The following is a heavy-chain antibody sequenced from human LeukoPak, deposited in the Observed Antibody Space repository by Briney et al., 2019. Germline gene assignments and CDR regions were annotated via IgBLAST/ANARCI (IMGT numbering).Heavy chain of an antibody. CDR2: MSNSGSSI. J-gene: IGHJ6*02. CDR1: GFTFSSYD. Sequence: PGGSLRLCCAASGFTFSSYDMNWVRQAPGKGLEWISYMSNSGSSIYYAESVKGRFTISRDNAQNSLYLQMNSLRAEDTAVYYCAGGRALDVWGQGTTVTVSS. CDR3: AGGRALDV. V-gene: IGHV3-48*03.